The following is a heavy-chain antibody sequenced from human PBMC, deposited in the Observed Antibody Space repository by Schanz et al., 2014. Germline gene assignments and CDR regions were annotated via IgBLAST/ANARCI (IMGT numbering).Heavy chain of an antibody. CDR2: IYTSGST. J-gene: IGHJ4*02. CDR1: GGSISTYY. CDR3: ARYTGAYFDY. V-gene: IGHV4-4*07. Sequence: QVQLQESGPGLVKPSETLSLTCTVSGGSISTYYWSWIRQPAGKGLEWIGRIYTSGSTNYNPSLKSGVPMSVDAPKNQFSLRLSSVTAADTAVYYCARYTGAYFDYWGQGTLVTVS. D-gene: IGHD1-26*01.